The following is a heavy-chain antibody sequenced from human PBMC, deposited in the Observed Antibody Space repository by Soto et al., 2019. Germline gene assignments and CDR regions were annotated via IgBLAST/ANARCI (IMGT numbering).Heavy chain of an antibody. V-gene: IGHV1-69*08. J-gene: IGHJ5*02. CDR2: IIPILGIA. CDR3: ARDQRSSSSWYGGGWFDP. Sequence: QVQLVQSGAEVKKPGSSVKVSCKASGGTFSSYTISWVRQAPGQGIEWMGRIIPILGIANDAQKFQGRVTITADKSTSTAYMGLSSLSSEDTAVYYCARDQRSSSSWYGGGWFDPWGQGTLVTVSS. CDR1: GGTFSSYT. D-gene: IGHD6-13*01.